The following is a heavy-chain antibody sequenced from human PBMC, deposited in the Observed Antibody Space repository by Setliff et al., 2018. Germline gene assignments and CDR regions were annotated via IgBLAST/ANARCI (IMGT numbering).Heavy chain of an antibody. J-gene: IGHJ4*02. CDR2: ISAYNGNT. CDR1: GYTFTSYG. D-gene: IGHD3-10*01. Sequence: GASVKVSCKASGYTFTSYGISWVRQAPGQGLEWMGWISAYNGNTNYAQKLQGRVTMTTDTSTSTAYMHSVKGRFSISRDNAKKSMVLQMTILRADDTAVYYCARVLDRDALFPGDIPRLKPPKGYCSGGRCDPFDYWGEGTLVTVSS. V-gene: IGHV1-18*01. CDR3: KSMVLQMTILRADDTAVYYCARVLDRDALFPGDIPRLKPPKGYCSGGRCDPFDY.